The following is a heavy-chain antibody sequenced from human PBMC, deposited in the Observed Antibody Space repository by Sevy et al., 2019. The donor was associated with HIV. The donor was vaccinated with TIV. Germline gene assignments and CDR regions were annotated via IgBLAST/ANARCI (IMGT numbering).Heavy chain of an antibody. CDR2: IKEDGSEK. Sequence: GGSLRLSCAASGFTFSTYTMNWVRQAPGMGLQWVGTIKEDGSEKYYVDSMKGRFTISRDNAKNSLYLQMNSLRAEDTAVYYCARDWRGYIGSGSDYYYYGMDVWGQGTTVTVSS. CDR1: GFTFSTYT. CDR3: ARDWRGYIGSGSDYYYYGMDV. D-gene: IGHD3-10*01. V-gene: IGHV3-7*03. J-gene: IGHJ6*02.